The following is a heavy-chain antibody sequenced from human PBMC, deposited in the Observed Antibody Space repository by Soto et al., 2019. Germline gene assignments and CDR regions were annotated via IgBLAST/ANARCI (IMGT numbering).Heavy chain of an antibody. D-gene: IGHD4-17*01. CDR2: IYWDDAK. CDR3: AHRTNTVTWWFDP. V-gene: IGHV2-5*02. CDR1: GFSLTTSGVA. Sequence: QITLKESGPTLVKPTQTLTLTCTFSGFSLTTSGVAVGWIRQPPGKALDGLSLIYWDDAKRYSPSLKSRLTISNDTSKNHVVLTMTNLDPADTATYFCAHRTNTVTWWFDPWGQGTLVTVSS. J-gene: IGHJ5*02.